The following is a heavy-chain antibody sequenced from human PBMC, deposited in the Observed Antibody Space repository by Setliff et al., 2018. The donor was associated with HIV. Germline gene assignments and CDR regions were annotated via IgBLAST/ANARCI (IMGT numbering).Heavy chain of an antibody. CDR2: LHSSGDA. Sequence: SETLSLTCSVSGGSVSSSSYYWTWIRQPAGKGLEWIGHLHSSGDAYYGPSLKSRVAMSLDTSKNQFSLRLNSVTAADTAVYYCARAGGGGRWLHLSYWYFDLWGRGTLVTVSS. D-gene: IGHD3-16*01. J-gene: IGHJ2*01. V-gene: IGHV4-61*09. CDR3: ARAGGGGRWLHLSYWYFDL. CDR1: GGSVSSSSYY.